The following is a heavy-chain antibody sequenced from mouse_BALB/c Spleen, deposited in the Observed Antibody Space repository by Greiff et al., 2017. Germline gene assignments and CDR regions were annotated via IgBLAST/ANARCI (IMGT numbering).Heavy chain of an antibody. D-gene: IGHD2-3*01. J-gene: IGHJ4*01. CDR2: ISSGGGST. Sequence: DVKLVESGGGLVKPGGSLKLSCAASGFAFSSYDMSWVRQTPEKRLEWVAYISSGGGSTYYPDTVKGRFTISRDNAKNTLYLQMSSLKSEDTAMYYCARDGVYAMDYWGQGTSVTVSS. CDR1: GFAFSSYD. V-gene: IGHV5-12-1*01. CDR3: ARDGVYAMDY.